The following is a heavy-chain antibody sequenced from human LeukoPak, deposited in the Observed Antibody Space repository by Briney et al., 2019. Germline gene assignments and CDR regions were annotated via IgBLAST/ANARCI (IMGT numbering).Heavy chain of an antibody. D-gene: IGHD2/OR15-2a*01. Sequence: GGSLRLSCAASGFTFSDYYMSWIRQAPGKGLEWVSYISSSGSTIYYADSVKGRFTISRDNAKNSLHLQMNSLRAEDTAVYYCARVLRSTYYFDYWGQGTLVTVSS. V-gene: IGHV3-11*04. J-gene: IGHJ4*02. CDR1: GFTFSDYY. CDR3: ARVLRSTYYFDY. CDR2: ISSSGSTI.